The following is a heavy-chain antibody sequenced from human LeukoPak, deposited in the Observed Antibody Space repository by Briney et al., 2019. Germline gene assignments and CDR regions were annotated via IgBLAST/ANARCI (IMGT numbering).Heavy chain of an antibody. CDR2: ISYDGNNK. D-gene: IGHD7-27*01. CDR1: GFSFNMFP. Sequence: GGSLRLSCAASGFSFNMFPMHWVRQAPGKGLECVAVISYDGNNKYYVDSVNGRSTISRDNSKNTLFLQMNSLRTEDTAIYHCARGGNWGYFDYWGQGTLVTVSS. J-gene: IGHJ4*02. V-gene: IGHV3-30*04. CDR3: ARGGNWGYFDY.